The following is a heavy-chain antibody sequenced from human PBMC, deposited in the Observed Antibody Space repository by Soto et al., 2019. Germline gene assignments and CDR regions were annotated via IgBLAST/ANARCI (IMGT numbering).Heavy chain of an antibody. CDR3: AKVTYYYDSSGYYAYVYYFDY. CDR2: ISGSGGST. Sequence: GGSLRLSCAASGFTFSSYAMSWVRQAPGKGLEWVSGISGSGGSTYYADSVKGRFTISRDNSKNTLYLQMNSLRAEDTAVYYCAKVTYYYDSSGYYAYVYYFDYWGQGTLVTVSS. D-gene: IGHD3-22*01. V-gene: IGHV3-23*01. J-gene: IGHJ4*02. CDR1: GFTFSSYA.